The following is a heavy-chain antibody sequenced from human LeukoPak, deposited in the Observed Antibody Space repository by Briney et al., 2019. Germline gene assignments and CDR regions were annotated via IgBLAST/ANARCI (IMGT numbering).Heavy chain of an antibody. CDR2: IIPIFGTA. D-gene: IGHD5-12*01. CDR3: ATSSYSGYSSHVDY. CDR1: GGTFSSYA. V-gene: IGHV1-69*06. J-gene: IGHJ4*02. Sequence: SVKVSCKASGGTFSSYAISWVRQAPGQGLEWMGGIIPIFGTANYAQKFQGRVTMTEDTSTDTAYMELSSLRSEDTAVYYCATSSYSGYSSHVDYWGQGTLVTVSS.